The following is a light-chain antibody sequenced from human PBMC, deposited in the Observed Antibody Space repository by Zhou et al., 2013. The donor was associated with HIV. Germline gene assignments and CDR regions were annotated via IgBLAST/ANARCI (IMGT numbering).Light chain of an antibody. CDR3: QQYGSSPAT. CDR1: QSISNN. CDR2: RAS. J-gene: IGKJ2*01. V-gene: IGKV3-20*01. Sequence: EIVMTQSPATLSVSPGETATLSCWASQSISNNLAWYQQRPGQAPSLLIYRASTRATGIPARFRGSGSGTDFTLTISGLEPEDIAVYYCQQYGSSPATFGQGTKLDVK.